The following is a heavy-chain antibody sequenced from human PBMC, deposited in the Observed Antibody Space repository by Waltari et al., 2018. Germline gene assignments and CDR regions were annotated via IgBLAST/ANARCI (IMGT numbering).Heavy chain of an antibody. CDR3: ARDRGRGLYLDS. CDR2: VRGDGKT. Sequence: QLQLQESGSGLVKPSGTLSLTCAVSGDSMRSPYCWSGVRQPPGKGLEWMGKVRGDGKTNYNPSFASRVSSSLDTYNKQFSLKVTSATAADTAVYFCARDRGRGLYLDSWGPGILVTVSP. J-gene: IGHJ4*02. V-gene: IGHV4-4*02. D-gene: IGHD2-15*01. CDR1: GDSMRSPYC.